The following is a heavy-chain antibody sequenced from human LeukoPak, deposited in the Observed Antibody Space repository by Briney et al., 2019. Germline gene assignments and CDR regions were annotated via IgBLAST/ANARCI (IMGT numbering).Heavy chain of an antibody. V-gene: IGHV4-38-2*02. J-gene: IGHJ2*01. D-gene: IGHD5-18*01. CDR1: GYSISSGHY. CDR3: ARDSTVQLWSSYWYFDL. CDR2: IYRSGST. Sequence: SETLSLTCAVSGYSISSGHYWGWIRQPPGKGLEWIGPIYRSGSTYYNPSLKSRVTISVDTSKNQFSLKLSSVTAADTAVYYCARDSTVQLWSSYWYFDLWGRGTLVTVSS.